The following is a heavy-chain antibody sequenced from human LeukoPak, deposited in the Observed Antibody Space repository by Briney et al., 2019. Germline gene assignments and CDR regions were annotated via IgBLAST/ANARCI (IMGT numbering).Heavy chain of an antibody. CDR3: ARVRSGWNYFDY. Sequence: GGSLRLSCAASGFIFSRYEMTWVRKAPGKGLEWVSYISSSGSTTYYADSVKGRFTMSRDDAKNLVDLHMNSLRAEDTAVYYCARVRSGWNYFDYWGQGTLVTVSS. CDR2: ISSSGSTT. D-gene: IGHD6-19*01. J-gene: IGHJ4*02. V-gene: IGHV3-48*03. CDR1: GFIFSRYE.